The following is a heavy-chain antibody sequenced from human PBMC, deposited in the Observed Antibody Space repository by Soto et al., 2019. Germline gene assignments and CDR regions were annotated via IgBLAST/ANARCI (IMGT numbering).Heavy chain of an antibody. Sequence: PSQTLSLTCAISGDSVSSNSAAWSWIRQSPSRGLEWLGRTYYRSKWYNDYAVSVKSRITINPDTSKNQFSLQLNSVTPEDTAVYYCARASLGYCSGGSCYFKYFQHWGQGTLVTVSS. CDR2: TYYRSKWYN. CDR3: ARASLGYCSGGSCYFKYFQH. D-gene: IGHD2-15*01. CDR1: GDSVSSNSAA. V-gene: IGHV6-1*01. J-gene: IGHJ1*01.